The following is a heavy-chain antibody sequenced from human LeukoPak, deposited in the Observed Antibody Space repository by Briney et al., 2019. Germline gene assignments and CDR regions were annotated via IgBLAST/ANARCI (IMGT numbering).Heavy chain of an antibody. J-gene: IGHJ4*02. V-gene: IGHV1-2*06. Sequence: ASVKVSCKASGYTFTGYYMHWVRQAPGQGLEWMGRINPNSGGTNYAQKFQGRVTMTRDTSISTAYVELSRLRSDDTAVYYCARTLEMATTPFDYWGQGTLVTVTS. CDR1: GYTFTGYY. D-gene: IGHD5-24*01. CDR2: INPNSGGT. CDR3: ARTLEMATTPFDY.